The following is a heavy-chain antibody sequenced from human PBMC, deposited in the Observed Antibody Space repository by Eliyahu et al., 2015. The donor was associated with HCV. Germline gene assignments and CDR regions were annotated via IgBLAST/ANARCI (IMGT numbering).Heavy chain of an antibody. D-gene: IGHD3-22*01. Sequence: EVQLLESGGGLVQPGGSLRLSCAASGFTFSDYAMSWVRQAPGKGVGVGSGISGSGGTTYYADSVKGRFTISRDNSKNTLSLQMNSLRAEDTALYYCAKERSHYDSSGHYADFWGQGTLVTVSS. CDR2: ISGSGGTT. J-gene: IGHJ4*02. CDR1: GFTFSDYA. V-gene: IGHV3-23*01. CDR3: AKERSHYDSSGHYADF.